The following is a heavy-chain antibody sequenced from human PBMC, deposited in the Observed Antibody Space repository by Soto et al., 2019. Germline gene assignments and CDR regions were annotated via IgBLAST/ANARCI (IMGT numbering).Heavy chain of an antibody. J-gene: IGHJ6*02. CDR1: GGSISRYY. CDR3: ARDLWGYCGTDCYPLDV. V-gene: IGHV4-59*01. CDR2: LYNTGST. D-gene: IGHD2-21*02. Sequence: SETLSLTCRVSGGSISRYYWSWSRQPPGKGLEWIGYLYNTGSTIYNPSLKSRVTISVDTSKNQFSLKLNSLTAADTAVYYCARDLWGYCGTDCYPLDVWGQGTTLTVS.